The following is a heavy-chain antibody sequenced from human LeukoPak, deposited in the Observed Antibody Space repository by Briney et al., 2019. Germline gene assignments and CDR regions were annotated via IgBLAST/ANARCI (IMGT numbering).Heavy chain of an antibody. J-gene: IGHJ5*02. V-gene: IGHV4-59*08. CDR1: GASISAYY. CDR3: ASFSWGSGSYNQEAIWSWFDP. D-gene: IGHD3-10*01. Sequence: SGTLSLTCTVSGASISAYYWSWIRQPPGKGLEWIGYINYSGNTNCNPSLKSRATISVDTSKNQFSLKLSSVTAADTAVYYCASFSWGSGSYNQEAIWSWFDPWGQGTLVIVSS. CDR2: INYSGNT.